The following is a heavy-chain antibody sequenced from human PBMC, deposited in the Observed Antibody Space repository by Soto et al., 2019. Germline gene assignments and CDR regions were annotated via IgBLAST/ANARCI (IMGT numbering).Heavy chain of an antibody. V-gene: IGHV1-24*01. Sequence: ASVTVSCTVSGSTLTELSMHWVRQAPGKGLEWMGGFDPEDGETIYAQKFQGRVTMTEDTSTDTAYMELSSLRSEDTAVYYCATDQGSSYPYYFDYWGQGTLVTVSS. CDR1: GSTLTELS. D-gene: IGHD6-13*01. CDR2: FDPEDGET. CDR3: ATDQGSSYPYYFDY. J-gene: IGHJ4*02.